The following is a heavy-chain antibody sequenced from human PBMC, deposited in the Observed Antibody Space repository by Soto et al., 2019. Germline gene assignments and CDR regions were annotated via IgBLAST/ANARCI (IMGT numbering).Heavy chain of an antibody. CDR2: INPSGGST. D-gene: IGHD3-22*01. CDR1: GYTFTSYY. J-gene: IGHJ6*02. V-gene: IGHV1-46*01. Sequence: ASVKVSCKASGYTFTSYYMHWVRQAPGQGLEWMGIINPSGGSTSYAQKFQGRVTMTRDTSTSTVYMELSSLRSEDTAVYYCARDRGITMIVYQGMDVWGRGTTVTVAS. CDR3: ARDRGITMIVYQGMDV.